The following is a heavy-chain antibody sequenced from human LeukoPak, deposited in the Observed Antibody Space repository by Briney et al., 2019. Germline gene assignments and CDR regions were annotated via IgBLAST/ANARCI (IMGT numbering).Heavy chain of an antibody. CDR3: ATGPQGYFDY. Sequence: GRSLRLSCAASGFTFSSYGMHWVRQAPGKGLEWVAVIWYDGSNKYYADSVKGRFTISRDNSKNTLYLQMNSLRAEDTAVYYCATGPQGYFDYRGQGTLVTVSS. D-gene: IGHD1-14*01. CDR1: GFTFSSYG. V-gene: IGHV3-33*01. CDR2: IWYDGSNK. J-gene: IGHJ4*02.